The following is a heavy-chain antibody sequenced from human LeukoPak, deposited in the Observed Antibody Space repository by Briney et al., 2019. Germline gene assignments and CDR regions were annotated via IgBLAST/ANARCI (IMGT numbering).Heavy chain of an antibody. V-gene: IGHV3-21*01. CDR2: ISSSSSYI. J-gene: IGHJ4*02. CDR1: GFTFSSYS. CDR3: AKGGEIPTIGSFFDY. Sequence: GGSLRLSCAASGFTFSSYSMNWVRQAPGKGLEWVSSISSSSSYIYYADSVKGRFTISRDNAKNSLYLQINSLRAEDTAVYYCAKGGEIPTIGSFFDYWGQGTLVTVPS. D-gene: IGHD3-16*01.